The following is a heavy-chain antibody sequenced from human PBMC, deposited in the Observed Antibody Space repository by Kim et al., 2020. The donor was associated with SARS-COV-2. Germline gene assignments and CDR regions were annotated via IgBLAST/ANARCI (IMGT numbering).Heavy chain of an antibody. CDR2: ISWNSGSI. Sequence: GGSLRPSCAASGFTFDDYAMHWVRQAPGKGLEWVSGISWNSGSIGYADSVKGRFTISRDNAKNSLYLQMNSLRAEDTALYYCAKGGIVVDRSQFDYWGQGTLVTVSS. J-gene: IGHJ4*02. CDR3: AKGGIVVDRSQFDY. V-gene: IGHV3-9*01. CDR1: GFTFDDYA. D-gene: IGHD2-2*01.